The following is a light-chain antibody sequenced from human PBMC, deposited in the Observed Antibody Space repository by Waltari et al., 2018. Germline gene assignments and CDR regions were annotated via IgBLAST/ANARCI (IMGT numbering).Light chain of an antibody. CDR2: DVS. Sequence: QSALTQPASVSGSPGQSITISCTGTSSDIGRYNYVSWYQQHSGKAPKLLIYDVSNRPSGVSYRFSGSRSGNTASLTISGLQADDEADYFCSSWTGTSTFVLFGGGTRLTGL. V-gene: IGLV2-14*03. J-gene: IGLJ2*01. CDR3: SSWTGTSTFVL. CDR1: SSDIGRYNY.